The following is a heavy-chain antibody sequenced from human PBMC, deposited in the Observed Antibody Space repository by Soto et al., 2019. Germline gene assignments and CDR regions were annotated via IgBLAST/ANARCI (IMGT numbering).Heavy chain of an antibody. CDR1: VASISSMSHY. D-gene: IGHD3-3*01. Sequence: QVQLQESGPGLVRPSETLSLTCTVSVASISSMSHYWSWIRQSPGKGLEWIGYMYITGSTNYNPSLKSRMSISLDTSKNQFSLKLSSVTAADTGVYYCARNAIFGVVTGLDYWGQGSLVTVSP. CDR3: ARNAIFGVVTGLDY. J-gene: IGHJ4*02. V-gene: IGHV4-61*01. CDR2: MYITGST.